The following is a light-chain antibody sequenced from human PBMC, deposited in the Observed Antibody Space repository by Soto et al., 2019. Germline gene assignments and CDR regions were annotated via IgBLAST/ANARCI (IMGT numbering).Light chain of an antibody. CDR3: ISYTGSDTSYV. V-gene: IGLV2-14*01. Sequence: QYALTQPASVSGSPGQSITISCTGTSSDVGSYNYVAWYQQFPGKTPKLMIYEVRNRPSGVSSRFSGSKSGNTASLTISGLQAEDEADYYCISYTGSDTSYVFGTGTKLTVL. CDR2: EVR. CDR1: SSDVGSYNY. J-gene: IGLJ1*01.